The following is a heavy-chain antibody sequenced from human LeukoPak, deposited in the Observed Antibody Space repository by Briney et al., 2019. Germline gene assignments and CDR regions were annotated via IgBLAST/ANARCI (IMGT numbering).Heavy chain of an antibody. CDR1: GFTFSDYS. J-gene: IGHJ4*02. CDR3: ARDVRWPRFVFDH. CDR2: ISSSSSTV. V-gene: IGHV3-48*02. D-gene: IGHD5-12*01. Sequence: GGSLRLSCAASGFTFSDYSMNWVRQAPGKGLEWVSYISSSSSTVYYADSVEGRFTISRDNAKNSLYLQMNSLRDEDTAVYYCARDVRWPRFVFDHWGQGIPVTVSS.